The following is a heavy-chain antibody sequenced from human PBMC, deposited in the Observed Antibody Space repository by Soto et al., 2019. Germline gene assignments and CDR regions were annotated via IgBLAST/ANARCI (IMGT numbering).Heavy chain of an antibody. J-gene: IGHJ3*02. D-gene: IGHD1-26*01. CDR3: ARPYKTEVGATPLVAFDI. CDR2: ISYDGSNK. Sequence: VGSLRLSCAASGFTFSSYAMHWVRQAPGKGLEWVAVISYDGSNKYYADSVKGRFTISRDNSKNTLYLQMNSLRAEDTAVYYCARPYKTEVGATPLVAFDIWGQGTMVTVSS. CDR1: GFTFSSYA. V-gene: IGHV3-30-3*01.